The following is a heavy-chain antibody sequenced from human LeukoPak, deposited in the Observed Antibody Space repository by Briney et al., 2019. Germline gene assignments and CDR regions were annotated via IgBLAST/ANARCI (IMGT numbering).Heavy chain of an antibody. V-gene: IGHV3-74*01. J-gene: IGHJ2*01. CDR3: ASEGSSGLGFFDV. CDR1: GLTFRNYY. D-gene: IGHD3-22*01. Sequence: GGSLRLSCAASGLTFRNYYLHWLRQAPGGGLVWVARISGDGRYTKTADSLEGRFTISRDNANNTLYLQMVSLRADDTAVYFCASEGSSGLGFFDVWGRGTLVTVSS. CDR2: ISGDGRYT.